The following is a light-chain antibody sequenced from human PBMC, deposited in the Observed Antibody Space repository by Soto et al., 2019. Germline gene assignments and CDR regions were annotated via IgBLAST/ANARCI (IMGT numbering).Light chain of an antibody. CDR2: KAS. Sequence: DIQMTQSPSTLSASVGDRVSITCRASQSISSWLAWYQQKPGKAPKLLIYKASSLESGVPSRFSGSGSGTEFTLTISSLQPDDFAIYYCQQYNSYPWTFGQGTKVDFK. V-gene: IGKV1-5*03. J-gene: IGKJ1*01. CDR1: QSISSW. CDR3: QQYNSYPWT.